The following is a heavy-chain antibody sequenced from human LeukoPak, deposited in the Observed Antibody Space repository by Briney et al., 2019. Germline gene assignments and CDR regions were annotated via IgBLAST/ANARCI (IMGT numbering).Heavy chain of an antibody. V-gene: IGHV4-39*07. CDR1: GGSLSSSCYY. J-gene: IGHJ4*02. Sequence: SEALSLTCTVSGGSLSSSCYYWGWIRQPPGKGLEWFGSIYYSGSTYYNPCLKSRDTISADTTKNQLCLKPSSVTAADTAVYYCARGRTDGYKFYYWGQGTLVTVSS. CDR3: ARGRTDGYKFYY. D-gene: IGHD5-24*01. CDR2: IYYSGST.